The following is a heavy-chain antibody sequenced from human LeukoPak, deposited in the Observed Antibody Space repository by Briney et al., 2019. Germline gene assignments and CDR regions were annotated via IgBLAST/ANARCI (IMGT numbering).Heavy chain of an antibody. J-gene: IGHJ4*02. CDR2: IYNSGST. CDR1: GGSISIYY. V-gene: IGHV4-59*01. CDR3: TRDRELGF. Sequence: PSETLSLTCTVSGGSISIYYWNWIRQPPGKGLEWIGSIYNSGSTTYNPSLKSRVTISGDTSKNQSSLKLSSVTAADTAVYYCTRDRELGFWGQGTLVTVSS. D-gene: IGHD1-26*01.